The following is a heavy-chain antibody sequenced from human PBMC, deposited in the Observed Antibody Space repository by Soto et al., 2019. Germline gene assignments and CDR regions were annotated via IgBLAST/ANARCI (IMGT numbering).Heavy chain of an antibody. V-gene: IGHV3-23*01. J-gene: IGHJ6*02. CDR1: GFTFSVYA. CDR2: VTANGGST. D-gene: IGHD2-21*02. CDR3: ASLGVGDWANYYYYYGMDV. Sequence: PGGSLRLSCAATGFTFSVYAMTWVRQAPGKGLEWVSAVTANGGSTYSADSVKDRFTISRDNSKNTLFLQMNSLRAEDTAVYYCASLGVGDWANYYYYYGMDVWGQGTTVTVSS.